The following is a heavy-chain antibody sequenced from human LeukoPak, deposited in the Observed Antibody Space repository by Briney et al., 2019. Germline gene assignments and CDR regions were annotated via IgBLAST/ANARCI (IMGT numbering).Heavy chain of an antibody. CDR1: RFTFNIYA. CDR2: ISGSGGGT. CDR3: AKRDENFYYMDV. Sequence: PGGSLRLSCAASRFTFNIYAMSWVRQAPGKGLEWVSSISGSGGGTFYASSVRGRFAISRDNSKHTVFLQMNGLRAEDTAIYYCAKRDENFYYMDVWGQGTTVTVSS. V-gene: IGHV3-23*01. J-gene: IGHJ6*03.